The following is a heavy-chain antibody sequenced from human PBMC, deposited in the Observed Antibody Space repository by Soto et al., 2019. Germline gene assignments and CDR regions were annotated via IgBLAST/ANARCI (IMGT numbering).Heavy chain of an antibody. Sequence: KISCKGSGYSFTGYYMHWVRQAPGQGLEWMGWINPNSGGTNYAQKFQGRVTMTRDTSISTAYMELSRLRSDDTAVYYCARAPYDSSGYYPFDYWGQGTLVTVSS. CDR2: INPNSGGT. CDR1: GYSFTGYY. V-gene: IGHV1-2*02. J-gene: IGHJ4*02. D-gene: IGHD3-22*01. CDR3: ARAPYDSSGYYPFDY.